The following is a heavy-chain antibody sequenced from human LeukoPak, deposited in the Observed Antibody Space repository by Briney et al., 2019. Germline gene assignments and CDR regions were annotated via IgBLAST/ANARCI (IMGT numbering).Heavy chain of an antibody. CDR3: ARDPEVDTAMVLFDY. J-gene: IGHJ4*02. CDR1: GFTFSSYS. CDR2: ISSSSSYI. Sequence: NPGGSLRLSCAASGFTFSSYSMNWVRQAPGKGLEWVTSISSSSSYIYYADSVKGRFTISRDNAKNSLYLQMNSLRAEDTAVYYCARDPEVDTAMVLFDYWGQGTLVTVSS. D-gene: IGHD5-18*01. V-gene: IGHV3-21*01.